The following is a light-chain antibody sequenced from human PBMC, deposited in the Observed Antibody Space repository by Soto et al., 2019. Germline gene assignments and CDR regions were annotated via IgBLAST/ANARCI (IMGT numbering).Light chain of an antibody. CDR2: DAS. V-gene: IGKV3-15*01. CDR3: QQYNNWPPFT. CDR1: QSVGSK. J-gene: IGKJ3*01. Sequence: EIVMTQSPATLSVSPGEGATLSCRASQSVGSKLAWYQQKPGQAPRLLIYDASTRATGFPARFSGSGSGTEFTHTISSLQPEDFAIYYCQQYNNWPPFTFGPGTKVDIK.